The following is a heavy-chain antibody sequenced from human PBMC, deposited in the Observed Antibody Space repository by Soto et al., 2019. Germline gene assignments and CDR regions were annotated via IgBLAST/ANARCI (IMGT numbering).Heavy chain of an antibody. Sequence: GGYLRLSCAASGFTFSSYGMHWVRQAPGKGLEWVAVISYDGSNKYYADSVKGRFTISRDNSKNTLYLQMNSLRAEDTAVYYSEQEGYYDSSGYFDYWDQGTLVVSSS. J-gene: IGHJ4*02. V-gene: IGHV3-30*18. CDR2: ISYDGSNK. D-gene: IGHD3-22*01. CDR1: GFTFSSYG. CDR3: EQEGYYDSSGYFDY.